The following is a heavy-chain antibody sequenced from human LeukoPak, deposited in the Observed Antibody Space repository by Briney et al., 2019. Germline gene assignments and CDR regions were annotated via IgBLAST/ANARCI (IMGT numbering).Heavy chain of an antibody. D-gene: IGHD3-22*01. CDR1: GYTFTAYY. V-gene: IGHV1-2*02. Sequence: ASVKVSCKASGYTFTAYYMLWVRQAPGQGLEWMGWINPNSGGTNYAQKFQGRVTMTRDTSISTAYMELSRLRSDDTAVYYCARVRGEYYYDSSGPLDYWGQGTLVTVSS. CDR2: INPNSGGT. J-gene: IGHJ4*02. CDR3: ARVRGEYYYDSSGPLDY.